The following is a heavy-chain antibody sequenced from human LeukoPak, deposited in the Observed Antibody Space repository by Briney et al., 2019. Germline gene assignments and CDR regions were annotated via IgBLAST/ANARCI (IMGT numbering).Heavy chain of an antibody. CDR2: ISSSSSTI. J-gene: IGHJ6*03. V-gene: IGHV3-48*04. Sequence: PGGSLRLSCAASGFTFSTYSMKWVRQAPGKGLEWGSYISSSSSTIYYADSVRGRFTISRDNAKNSLYLQMNSLRAEDTAVYYCARDGRGFHNYYMDVWGKGTTVTVSS. D-gene: IGHD1-1*01. CDR3: ARDGRGFHNYYMDV. CDR1: GFTFSTYS.